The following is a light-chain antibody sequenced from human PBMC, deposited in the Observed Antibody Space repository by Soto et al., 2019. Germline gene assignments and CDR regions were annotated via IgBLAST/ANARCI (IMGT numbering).Light chain of an antibody. CDR1: QDISDD. V-gene: IGKV1-6*01. CDR2: GAS. CDR3: LQNHNYPRT. Sequence: IVMTQSPSSMYASVVDGGTMPXXESQDISDDVGWYQQTPGKAPKIXISGASRLQSGVPSRFSGSGAGAAFTLTITSLRPEDSATYYCLQNHNYPRTFGQGTKVDIK. J-gene: IGKJ1*01.